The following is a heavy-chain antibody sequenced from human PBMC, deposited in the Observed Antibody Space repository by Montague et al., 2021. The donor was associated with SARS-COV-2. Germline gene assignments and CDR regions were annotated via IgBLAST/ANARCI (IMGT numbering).Heavy chain of an antibody. V-gene: IGHV4-39*02. Sequence: SETLSLTCTVSGGSISSSSYYWGWLRQPPGKGPEWIGSIYYSGTTFSNPSLRSRVTMSVDTSKNQFSLRLSSVTAADTAVFYCAREDAEDWYFDPWGRGTLVTVSS. D-gene: IGHD2-8*01. CDR1: GGSISSSSYY. CDR2: IYYSGTT. CDR3: AREDAEDWYFDP. J-gene: IGHJ2*01.